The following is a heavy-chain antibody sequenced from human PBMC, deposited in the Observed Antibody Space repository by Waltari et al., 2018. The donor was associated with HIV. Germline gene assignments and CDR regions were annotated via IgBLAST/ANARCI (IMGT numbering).Heavy chain of an antibody. D-gene: IGHD1-26*01. CDR2: IRYDGGRE. J-gene: IGHJ3*01. Sequence: VHVVKSGGGVVEPGGALSVSCIGHAFNVKMFYLLWVRQAPGRGLEWVAGIRYDGGREDYGDSVKGRFIVSRDNSKNAIILEMTTLRQEDTAIYRCAKDGAPGRDAVFDIWGQGTMVTVS. CDR3: AKDGAPGRDAVFDI. V-gene: IGHV3-30*02. CDR1: AFNVKMFY.